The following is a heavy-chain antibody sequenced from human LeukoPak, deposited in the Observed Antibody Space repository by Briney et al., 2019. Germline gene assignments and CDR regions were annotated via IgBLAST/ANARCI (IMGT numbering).Heavy chain of an antibody. CDR2: IDWDDDK. Sequence: SGPALVKPTQTLTLTCTFSGFSLSTSGMRGSWIRQPPGKALEWLARIDWDDDKFYSTSLKTRLTISKDTSKNQVVLTMTNMDPVDTATYYCARTTSYCGGDCYVDWGQGTLVTVSS. J-gene: IGHJ4*02. V-gene: IGHV2-70*04. CDR3: ARTTSYCGGDCYVD. D-gene: IGHD2-21*02. CDR1: GFSLSTSGMR.